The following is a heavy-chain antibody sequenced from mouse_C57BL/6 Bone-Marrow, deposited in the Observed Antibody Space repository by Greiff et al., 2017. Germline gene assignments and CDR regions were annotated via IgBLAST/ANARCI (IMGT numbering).Heavy chain of an antibody. CDR2: IHPNSGST. V-gene: IGHV1-64*01. CDR3: ARWRAYYDGRDD. J-gene: IGHJ2*01. Sequence: VQLQQPGAELVKPGASVKLSCKASGYTFTSYWMHWVKQRPGQGLAWIGMIHPNSGSTNYNEKFKRQATLTVDKSSSTAYMQLRRLTSEDAAVYYCARWRAYYDGRDDWGQGTTRTVAS. CDR1: GYTFTSYW. D-gene: IGHD1-1*01.